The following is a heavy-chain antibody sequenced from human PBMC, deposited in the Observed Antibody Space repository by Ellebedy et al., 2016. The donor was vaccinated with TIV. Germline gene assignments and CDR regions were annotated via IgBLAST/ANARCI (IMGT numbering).Heavy chain of an antibody. CDR3: ASHDYGDDWFDP. CDR2: IYHSGST. V-gene: IGHV4-4*02. J-gene: IGHJ5*02. CDR1: GGSISSSNW. Sequence: MPSETLSLTCAVSGGSISSSNWWSWVRPPPGEGLEWIGEIYHSGSTNYNPSLKSRVTISVDKSKNQFSLKLSSVTAADTAVYYCASHDYGDDWFDPWGQGTLVTVSS. D-gene: IGHD4-17*01.